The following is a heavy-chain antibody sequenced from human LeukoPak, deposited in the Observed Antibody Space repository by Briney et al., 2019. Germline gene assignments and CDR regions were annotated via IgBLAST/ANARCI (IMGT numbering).Heavy chain of an antibody. CDR2: IYSGGTT. CDR3: ARGPVTRFEI. CDR1: GFTVSSNY. Sequence: GGSLRLSCAASGFTVSSNYMSWVRQAPGKGLEWVSVIYSGGTTYYADSVKGRFTISRDNTNNTLYLQMNSLRAEDTAVYYCARGPVTRFEIWGQGTMVTVSS. V-gene: IGHV3-53*01. J-gene: IGHJ3*02. D-gene: IGHD4-17*01.